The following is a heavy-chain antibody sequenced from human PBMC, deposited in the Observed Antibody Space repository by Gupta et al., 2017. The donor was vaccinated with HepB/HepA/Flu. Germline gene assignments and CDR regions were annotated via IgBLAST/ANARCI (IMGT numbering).Heavy chain of an antibody. D-gene: IGHD2-15*01. V-gene: IGHV1-46*01. CDR2: INPSGGST. Sequence: QVQLVQSGAEVKKPGASVKVSCKASGYTFTSYYMHWVRQAPGQGLEWMGIINPSGGSTSYAQKFQGRVTMTRDTSTSTVYMELSSLRSEDTAVYYCAREDPAATPFHRMPLDYWGQGTLVTVSS. CDR1: GYTFTSYY. CDR3: AREDPAATPFHRMPLDY. J-gene: IGHJ4*02.